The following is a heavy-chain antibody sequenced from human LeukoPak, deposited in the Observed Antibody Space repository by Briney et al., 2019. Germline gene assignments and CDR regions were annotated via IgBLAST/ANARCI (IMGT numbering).Heavy chain of an antibody. D-gene: IGHD3-10*01. CDR3: ARVVGASIDY. J-gene: IGHJ4*02. Sequence: SQTLSLTCAISGDSVSSNSAAWNWIRQSPSRGLEWLGTTYYRSKWYNDYAVSVKSRITISPDTSENQFSLQLNSVTPADTAVYYCARVVGASIDYWGQGTLVTVSS. V-gene: IGHV6-1*01. CDR1: GDSVSSNSAA. CDR2: TYYRSKWYN.